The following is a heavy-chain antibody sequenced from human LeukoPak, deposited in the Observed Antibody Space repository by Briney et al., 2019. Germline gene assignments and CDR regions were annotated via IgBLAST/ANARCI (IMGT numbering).Heavy chain of an antibody. CDR3: ARDNSHAIGYGDNSCFDY. D-gene: IGHD4-17*01. J-gene: IGHJ4*02. CDR1: GYTFTSYY. CDR2: INPSGGST. V-gene: IGHV1-46*01. Sequence: ASVKVSCKASGYTFTSYYMHWVRQAPGQGLEWMGIINPSGGSTSYAQKFQGRVTMTRDMSTSTVYMELSSLRSEDTAVYYCARDNSHAIGYGDNSCFDYWGQGTLVTVSS.